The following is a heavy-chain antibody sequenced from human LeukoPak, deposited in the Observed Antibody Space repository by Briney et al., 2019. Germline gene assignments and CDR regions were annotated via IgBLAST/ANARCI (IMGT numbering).Heavy chain of an antibody. J-gene: IGHJ6*03. CDR3: AKSGYYDSSGFLYYMDV. CDR1: GFTFSTYT. Sequence: GGSLRLSCAASGFTFSTYTMHWVRQAPGKGLEYVSTIGNNGGNSFYADSVKGRFTISRDNSKNTLYLQMNSLRAEDTAVYYCAKSGYYDSSGFLYYMDVWGKGTTVTVSS. V-gene: IGHV3-64*04. CDR2: IGNNGGNS. D-gene: IGHD3-22*01.